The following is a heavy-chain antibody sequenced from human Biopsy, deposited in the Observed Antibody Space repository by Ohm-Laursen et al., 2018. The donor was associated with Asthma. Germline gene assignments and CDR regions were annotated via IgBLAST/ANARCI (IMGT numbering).Heavy chain of an antibody. CDR2: HDHEEGGT. D-gene: IGHD4-17*01. V-gene: IGHV1-24*01. CDR1: GYSLTDLS. CDR3: ASDFPKDYVRYNFQF. J-gene: IGHJ4*02. Sequence: SSVKVSCRISGYSLTDLSMHWVRQAPGQGLEWMGGHDHEEGGTVNARRFQGRVTMTEDTSTDTAHMELSSLSSDDTAVYYCASDFPKDYVRYNFQFWGQGTLVTVSS.